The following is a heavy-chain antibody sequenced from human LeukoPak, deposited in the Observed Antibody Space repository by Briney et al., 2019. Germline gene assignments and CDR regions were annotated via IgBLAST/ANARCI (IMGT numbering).Heavy chain of an antibody. CDR2: INHNGAT. J-gene: IGHJ5*02. V-gene: IGHV4-34*01. Sequence: KGLEWIGEINHNGATKYNPSLKSRVTISVHTSKNQFSLKLNSVTAADTAVYYCAKNNWFDHWGQGTLVTVSS. CDR3: AKNNWFDH.